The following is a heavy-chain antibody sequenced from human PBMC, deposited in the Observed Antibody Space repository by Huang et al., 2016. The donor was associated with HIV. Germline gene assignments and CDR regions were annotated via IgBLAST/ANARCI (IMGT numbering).Heavy chain of an antibody. CDR1: TFTFGASW. D-gene: IGHD1-7*01. CDR3: ATKTAGMDI. Sequence: VESGGRSVQPGGSIKLSCVGSTFTFGASWMSWVRQPSGNGLEGVANINQDESDKYYVDSGKGRFNISRDNARKVLFLEMDDLRVEDTSIYFCATKTAGMDIWGQGTTVTVSS. J-gene: IGHJ6*02. CDR2: INQDESDK. V-gene: IGHV3-7*01.